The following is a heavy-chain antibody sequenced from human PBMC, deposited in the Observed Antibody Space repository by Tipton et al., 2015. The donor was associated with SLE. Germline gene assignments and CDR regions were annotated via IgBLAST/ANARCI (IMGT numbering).Heavy chain of an antibody. CDR2: ISWDGGST. CDR1: GFTFDDYT. V-gene: IGHV3-43*01. Sequence: SLRLSCAASGFTFDDYTMHWVRQAPGKGLEWVSLISWDGGSTYYADSVKGRFTISRDNSKNSLYLQMNSLRTEDTAVYYCGAHPIAVAFTLDYWGQGTLVTVSS. D-gene: IGHD6-19*01. J-gene: IGHJ4*02. CDR3: GAHPIAVAFTLDY.